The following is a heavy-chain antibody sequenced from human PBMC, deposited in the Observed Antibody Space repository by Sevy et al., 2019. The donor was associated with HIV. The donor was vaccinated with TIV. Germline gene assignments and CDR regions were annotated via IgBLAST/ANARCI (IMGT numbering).Heavy chain of an antibody. Sequence: GESLKISCKGSGYSFSSYWIGWVRQMPGKGLEWTGIIYPGDSDIIYGPSFQGQVTISADKSISTAYLQWSSLKASDTAMYYCARHDGALGQVAQMDVWGQGTTVTVSS. J-gene: IGHJ6*02. CDR3: ARHDGALGQVAQMDV. CDR2: IYPGDSDI. CDR1: GYSFSSYW. V-gene: IGHV5-51*01. D-gene: IGHD3-10*01.